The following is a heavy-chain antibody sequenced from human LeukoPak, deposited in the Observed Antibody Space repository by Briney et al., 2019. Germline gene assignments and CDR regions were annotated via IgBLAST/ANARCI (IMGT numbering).Heavy chain of an antibody. CDR2: IFHSGNT. Sequence: SETLSLTCTVSGGSISGSSYYWGWIRQPPGKGLEWIGYIFHSGNTYYNPSLKSRVTISIDRSKNQFSLRLSSVTAADTAVYYCARGCGSTSCSTGNLDYWGQGTLVTVSS. V-gene: IGHV4-30-2*01. CDR3: ARGCGSTSCSTGNLDY. D-gene: IGHD2-2*01. CDR1: GGSISGSSYY. J-gene: IGHJ4*02.